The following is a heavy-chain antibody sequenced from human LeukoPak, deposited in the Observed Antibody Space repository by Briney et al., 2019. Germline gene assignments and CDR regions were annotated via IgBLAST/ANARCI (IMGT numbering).Heavy chain of an antibody. J-gene: IGHJ4*02. V-gene: IGHV4-34*01. CDR1: GGSFNGYY. CDR3: ARSRIAVAGTPFDY. CDR2: INHSGST. Sequence: SETLSLTCAVYGGSFNGYYWSWIRQPPGKGLEWIGEINHSGSTNYNPSLKSRVTISVDTSKNQFSLKLSSVTAADTAVYYCARSRIAVAGTPFDYWGQGTLVTVSS. D-gene: IGHD6-19*01.